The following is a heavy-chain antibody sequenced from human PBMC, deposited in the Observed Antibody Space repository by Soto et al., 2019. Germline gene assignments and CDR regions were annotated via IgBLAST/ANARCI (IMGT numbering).Heavy chain of an antibody. J-gene: IGHJ6*02. D-gene: IGHD4-17*01. Sequence: QVQLVESGGGVVQPGRSLRLSCAASEFTFSSYGMHWVRQAPGKGLEWVAVISYDGSKKYYADSVKGRFTISRDNSKNTLYLQMNSLRAEDTAVYYCAKDEGTTVTTRDYYYGMDVWGQGTTVTVSS. V-gene: IGHV3-30*18. CDR1: EFTFSSYG. CDR2: ISYDGSKK. CDR3: AKDEGTTVTTRDYYYGMDV.